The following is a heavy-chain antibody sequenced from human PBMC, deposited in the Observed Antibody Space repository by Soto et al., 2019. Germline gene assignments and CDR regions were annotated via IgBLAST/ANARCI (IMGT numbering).Heavy chain of an antibody. Sequence: QVQLVQSGAEVKKPGSSVKVSCKASGGTFSSYAISWVRQAPGQGLEWMGGIIPIFGTANYAQTFQARVTITADDYTRTAYMELSSLRSEATAVYYCARNYYDSSGYYYYYGMDFWGQGTTVTVSS. V-gene: IGHV1-69*01. J-gene: IGHJ6*02. CDR1: GGTFSSYA. CDR2: IIPIFGTA. D-gene: IGHD3-22*01. CDR3: ARNYYDSSGYYYYYGMDF.